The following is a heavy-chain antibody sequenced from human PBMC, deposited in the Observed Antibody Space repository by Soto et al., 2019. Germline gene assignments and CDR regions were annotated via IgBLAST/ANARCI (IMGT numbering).Heavy chain of an antibody. V-gene: IGHV4-34*01. Sequence: SETLSLTCAVYGGSVSGYFWSWIRQPPGKGLEWIGAINHSGTTTYSPSFERRVTTSIDTSKNQFSLRMSSVTAADTAIYYCARRYCSDSYCCCFDYWGRGTLVTVSS. J-gene: IGHJ4*02. D-gene: IGHD2-15*01. CDR1: GGSVSGYF. CDR2: INHSGTT. CDR3: ARRYCSDSYCCCFDY.